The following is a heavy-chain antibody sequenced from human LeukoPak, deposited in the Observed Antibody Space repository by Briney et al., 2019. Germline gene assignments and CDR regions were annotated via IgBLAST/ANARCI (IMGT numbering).Heavy chain of an antibody. D-gene: IGHD3-10*01. V-gene: IGHV4-39*01. CDR1: GGSISSSSYY. CDR2: IYYSGST. Sequence: SETLSLTCTVSGGSISSSSYYWGWIRQPPGKGLEWIGSIYYSGSTYYNPSLKSRVTISVDTSKNQFSLKLSSVTAADTAVYYCARPGGYYGSGRPTHRRGYYFDYWGQGTLVTVSS. J-gene: IGHJ4*02. CDR3: ARPGGYYGSGRPTHRRGYYFDY.